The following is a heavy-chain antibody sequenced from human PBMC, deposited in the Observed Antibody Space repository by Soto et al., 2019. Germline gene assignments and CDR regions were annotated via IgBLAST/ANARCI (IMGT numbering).Heavy chain of an antibody. V-gene: IGHV3-23*01. D-gene: IGHD6-6*01. CDR2: ISGSGVST. CDR3: AKSRIAASYNWFDP. Sequence: PGGSLRLSCAASGFTFSSYAMSWVRQAPGKGLEWVSAISGSGVSTYYADSVKGRFTISRDNSKNTLYLQMNSLRAEDTAVYYCAKSRIAASYNWFDPWGQGTLVTFSS. CDR1: GFTFSSYA. J-gene: IGHJ5*02.